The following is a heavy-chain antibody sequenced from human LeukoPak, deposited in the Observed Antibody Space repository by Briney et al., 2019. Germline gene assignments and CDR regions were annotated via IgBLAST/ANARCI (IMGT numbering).Heavy chain of an antibody. D-gene: IGHD6-13*01. Sequence: TTSETLSLTCAVYGGSFSGYYWSWIRQPPGKGLEWIGEINHSGSTNYNPSLKSRVTISVDTSKNQFSLKLSSVTAADTAVYYCARGPSAPTTPIAAAGRRGSGDYWGREPWSPSPQ. CDR1: GGSFSGYY. CDR2: INHSGST. J-gene: IGHJ4*02. V-gene: IGHV4-34*01. CDR3: ARGPSAPTTPIAAAGRRGSGDY.